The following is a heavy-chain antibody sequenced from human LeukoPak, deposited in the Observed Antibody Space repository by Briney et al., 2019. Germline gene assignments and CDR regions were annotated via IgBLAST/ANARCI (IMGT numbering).Heavy chain of an antibody. Sequence: GCSVKVSCKASGGTFSSYAISWVRQAPGQGLEWVGGIIPIFGTANYAQKFQGKVTITADKSTSTAYMELSSLRSEDTAVYYCARDRGWRSGYFFDYWGQGTLVTVSS. V-gene: IGHV1-69*06. CDR1: GGTFSSYA. J-gene: IGHJ4*02. CDR2: IIPIFGTA. CDR3: ARDRGWRSGYFFDY. D-gene: IGHD3-10*01.